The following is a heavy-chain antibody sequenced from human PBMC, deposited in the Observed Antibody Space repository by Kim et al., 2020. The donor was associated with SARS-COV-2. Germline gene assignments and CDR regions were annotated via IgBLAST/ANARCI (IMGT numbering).Heavy chain of an antibody. CDR1: GFTFSNAW. V-gene: IGHV3-15*01. CDR2: IKSKTDGGTT. CDR3: TTDLYSMVAYYYYYGMDV. J-gene: IGHJ6*02. Sequence: GGSLRLSCAASGFTFSNAWMSWVRQAPGKGLEWVGRIKSKTDGGTTDYAAPVKGRFTISRDDSKNTLYLQMNSLKTEDTAVYYCTTDLYSMVAYYYYYGMDVWGQGTTVTVS. D-gene: IGHD2-15*01.